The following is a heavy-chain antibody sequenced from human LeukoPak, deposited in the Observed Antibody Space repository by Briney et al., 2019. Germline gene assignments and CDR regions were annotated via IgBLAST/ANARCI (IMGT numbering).Heavy chain of an antibody. CDR2: IYYSGNT. CDR3: ARVRYYDSSGYYSLEEYYFDY. Sequence: PETLSLTCTVSGGSISSTSYYWGWIRQPPGKGLEWIGSIYYSGNTYYNPSLKSRVTISVDTSKSQFSLKLSSVTAADTAVYYCARVRYYDSSGYYSLEEYYFDYWGQGTLVTVSS. CDR1: GGSISSTSYY. J-gene: IGHJ4*02. V-gene: IGHV4-39*01. D-gene: IGHD3-22*01.